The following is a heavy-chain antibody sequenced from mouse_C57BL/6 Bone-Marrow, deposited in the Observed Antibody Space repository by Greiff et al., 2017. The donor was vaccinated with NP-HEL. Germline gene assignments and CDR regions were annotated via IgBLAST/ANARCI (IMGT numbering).Heavy chain of an antibody. V-gene: IGHV1-82*01. D-gene: IGHD6-1*01. CDR3: ARSPLY. Sequence: QVQLQQSGPELVKPGASVKISCKASGYAFSSSWMNWVKQRPGKGLEWIGRIYPGDGDTNYNGKLKGKATLTADKSSSTAYMPLSSLTSEDSAVYFCARSPLYWGQGTTLTVSS. CDR2: IYPGDGDT. CDR1: GYAFSSSW. J-gene: IGHJ2*01.